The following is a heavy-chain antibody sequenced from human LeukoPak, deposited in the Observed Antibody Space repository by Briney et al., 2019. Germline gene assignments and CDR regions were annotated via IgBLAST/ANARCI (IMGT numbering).Heavy chain of an antibody. Sequence: GRSLRLSCAASGFTFSSYGMSWVRQAPGKGLEWVSAISGSGGSTYYADSVKGRFTISRDNSKNTLYLQMNSLRAEDTAVYYCAKDRTTVTTWGIFDYWGQGTLVTVSS. CDR2: ISGSGGST. CDR1: GFTFSSYG. V-gene: IGHV3-23*01. D-gene: IGHD4-17*01. J-gene: IGHJ4*02. CDR3: AKDRTTVTTWGIFDY.